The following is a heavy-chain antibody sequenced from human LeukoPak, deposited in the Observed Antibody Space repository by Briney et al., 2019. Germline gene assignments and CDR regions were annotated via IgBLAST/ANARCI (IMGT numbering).Heavy chain of an antibody. CDR1: GGSFSGYY. Sequence: SETLSLTCAVYGGSFSGYYWSWIRQPPGKGLEWIGEINHSGSTNYNPSLKSRVTISVDTSKNQFSLKLSSVTAADTALYYCARRTAMVLAYWGQGTLVTVSS. D-gene: IGHD5-18*01. CDR3: ARRTAMVLAY. CDR2: INHSGST. V-gene: IGHV4-34*01. J-gene: IGHJ4*02.